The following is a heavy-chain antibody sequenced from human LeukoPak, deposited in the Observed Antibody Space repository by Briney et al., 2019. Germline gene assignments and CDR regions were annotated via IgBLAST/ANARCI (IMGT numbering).Heavy chain of an antibody. Sequence: PSETLSLTCTVSGDSISGYCWSWIRQPAGKGLEWIGRIYTSGSTKYNPSFQGRVTMSLDTSKNQFSLRLSSVTAADTAIYYCAKYKFGSDYFSNWGQGTLVTVSS. CDR2: IYTSGST. D-gene: IGHD2/OR15-2a*01. J-gene: IGHJ4*02. CDR1: GDSISGYC. V-gene: IGHV4-4*07. CDR3: AKYKFGSDYFSN.